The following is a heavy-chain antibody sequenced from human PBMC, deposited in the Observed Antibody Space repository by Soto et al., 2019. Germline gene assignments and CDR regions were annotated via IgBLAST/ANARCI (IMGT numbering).Heavy chain of an antibody. J-gene: IGHJ4*02. CDR2: ISGRGGNT. Sequence: EVQLLESGGGVVQPGGSQRLSCTASGFTFSSYGLSWVRQAPGKGLEWVSSISGRGGNTYYADSVKGRVTISRDNSKNTRYLQMSSLRDEDTAVYYCAKESCKTPVTGPFDCWGQGTVFTVS. CDR1: GFTFSSYG. V-gene: IGHV3-23*01. D-gene: IGHD2-8*02. CDR3: AKESCKTPVTGPFDC.